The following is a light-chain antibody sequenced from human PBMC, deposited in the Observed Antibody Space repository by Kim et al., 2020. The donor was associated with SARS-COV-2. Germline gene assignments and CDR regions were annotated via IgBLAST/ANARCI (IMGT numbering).Light chain of an antibody. CDR3: QHYRGT. V-gene: IGKV1-5*01. CDR2: DAS. CDR1: HSIGSW. Sequence: SALSASVGDRVTISCRASHSIGSWLAWYQRKPGKAPTLLIYDASRLQSGVPSRFSGSGSGTEFSLTITSLQPDDFATYYCQHYRGTFGQGTKLEIK. J-gene: IGKJ2*02.